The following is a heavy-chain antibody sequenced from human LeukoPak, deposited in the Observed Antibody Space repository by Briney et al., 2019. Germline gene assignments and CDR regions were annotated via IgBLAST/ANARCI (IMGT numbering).Heavy chain of an antibody. CDR3: AKDLDDFWCGFSY. V-gene: IGHV3-23*01. Sequence: GGSLRLSCAASGFTFSSYAMSWVREAPGKGLEWVSAISGSGGSTYYADSVKGRFTNSRDNSKNTLYLQMNSLRAEDTAVYYCAKDLDDFWCGFSYWGQGTMVTVSS. J-gene: IGHJ4*02. CDR2: ISGSGGST. CDR1: GFTFSSYA. D-gene: IGHD3-3*01.